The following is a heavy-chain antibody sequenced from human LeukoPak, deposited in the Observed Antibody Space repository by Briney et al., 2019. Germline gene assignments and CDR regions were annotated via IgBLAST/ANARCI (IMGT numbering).Heavy chain of an antibody. Sequence: GGSLRLSCAASGFTFSSYSMNWVRQAPGKGLEWVSSISSSSGYIYYADSVKGRFTISRDNAKNSLYLQMNSLRAEDTAVYYCARSKQLDPEYFQHWGQGTLVTVSS. CDR3: ARSKQLDPEYFQH. D-gene: IGHD6-6*01. CDR2: ISSSSGYI. J-gene: IGHJ1*01. V-gene: IGHV3-21*01. CDR1: GFTFSSYS.